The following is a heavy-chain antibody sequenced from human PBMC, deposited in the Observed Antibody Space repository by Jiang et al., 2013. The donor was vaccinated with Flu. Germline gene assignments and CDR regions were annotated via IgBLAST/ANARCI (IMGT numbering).Heavy chain of an antibody. Sequence: GPGLVKPSETLSLNCTVSGGSVSSHYWSWIRQSAGGGLEWIGRVYSSGATSYNPALKSRVTVSLDTSKNQFSLKLRSVTAADTAVYYCAKDSFVGLVWLDPWGPGTQVTVSS. CDR2: VYSSGAT. V-gene: IGHV4-4*07. CDR3: AKDSFVGLVWLDP. D-gene: IGHD3-10*01. CDR1: GGSVSSHY. J-gene: IGHJ5*02.